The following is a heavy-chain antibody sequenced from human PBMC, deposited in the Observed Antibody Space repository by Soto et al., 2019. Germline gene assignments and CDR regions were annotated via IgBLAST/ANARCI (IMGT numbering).Heavy chain of an antibody. J-gene: IGHJ4*02. CDR2: IYYSGST. V-gene: IGHV4-31*03. CDR1: GGSISSGGYY. CDR3: AREYSSSSLASKRAYYFDY. Sequence: SETLSLTCTVSGGSISSGGYYWSWIRQHPGKGLEWIGYIYYSGSTYYNPSLKSRVTISVDTSKNQFSLKLSSVTAADTAVYYCAREYSSSSLASKRAYYFDYWGQGTLVTVSS. D-gene: IGHD6-6*01.